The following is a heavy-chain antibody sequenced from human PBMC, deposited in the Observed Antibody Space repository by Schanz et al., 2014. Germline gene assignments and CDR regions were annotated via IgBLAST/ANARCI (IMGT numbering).Heavy chain of an antibody. CDR1: GFTFSSYG. V-gene: IGHV3-33*01. Sequence: QVQLVESGGGVVQPGRSLRLSCAASGFTFSSYGMHWVRQAPGKGLEWVAHISPNGVTIYYADPVKGRFTISRDNSKNTLYLQMNSLRAEDTGVYYCARGREVVAKIFDVWGQGTMVTVSS. CDR3: ARGREVVAKIFDV. J-gene: IGHJ3*01. CDR2: ISPNGVTI. D-gene: IGHD3-22*01.